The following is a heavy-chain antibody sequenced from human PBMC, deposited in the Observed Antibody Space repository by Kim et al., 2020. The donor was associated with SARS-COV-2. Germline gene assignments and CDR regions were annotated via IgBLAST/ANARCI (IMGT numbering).Heavy chain of an antibody. CDR1: GGSFSGYY. Sequence: SETLSLTCAVYGGSFSGYYWSWIRQPPGKGLEWIGEINHSGSTNYNPSLKSRVTISVDMSKNQFSLKLSSVTAADTAVYYCARGRSGELRFLEWLPPRGYYYYYMDVWGKGTTVTVSS. CDR2: INHSGST. J-gene: IGHJ6*03. V-gene: IGHV4-34*01. CDR3: ARGRSGELRFLEWLPPRGYYYYYMDV. D-gene: IGHD3-3*01.